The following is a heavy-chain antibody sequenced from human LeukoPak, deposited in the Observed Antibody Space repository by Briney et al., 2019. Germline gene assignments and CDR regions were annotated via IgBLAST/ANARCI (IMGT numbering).Heavy chain of an antibody. D-gene: IGHD6-19*01. CDR3: ARHASGWVGEFDY. CDR1: ADSISSYY. CDR2: IDYSGNT. Sequence: PSETLSLTCTVSADSISSYYWSWIRQPPGKGLEWIGHIDYSGNTDHNPSLRSRLTISVDTSKNQFSLKLSSVTAADTAAYHCARHASGWVGEFDYWGQGTLVTVSS. V-gene: IGHV4-59*08. J-gene: IGHJ4*02.